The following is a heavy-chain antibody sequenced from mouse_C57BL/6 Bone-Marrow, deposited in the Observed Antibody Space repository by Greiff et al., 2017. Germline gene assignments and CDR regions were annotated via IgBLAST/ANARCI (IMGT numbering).Heavy chain of an antibody. J-gene: IGHJ3*01. CDR1: GYTFTDYY. CDR3: ARGRDYDWFAY. CDR2: INPYNGGT. V-gene: IGHV1-19*01. D-gene: IGHD2-4*01. Sequence: EVQLQQSGPVLVKPGASVKMSCKASGYTFTDYYMNWVKQSHGKSLEWIGVINPYNGGTSYNQKFKGKATLTVDKSSSTAYMELNSLTSEDSAVYYCARGRDYDWFAYWGQGTLVTVSA.